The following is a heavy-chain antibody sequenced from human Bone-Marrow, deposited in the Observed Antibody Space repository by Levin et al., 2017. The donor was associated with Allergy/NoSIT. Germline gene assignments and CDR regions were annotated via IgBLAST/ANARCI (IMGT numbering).Heavy chain of an antibody. CDR3: ARDSGITGADDY. CDR2: ITSTSGTI. V-gene: IGHV3-48*01. CDR1: GFTFRDYS. D-gene: IGHD6-13*01. J-gene: IGHJ4*02. Sequence: LSLTCAASGFTFRDYSMTWVRQAPGKGLEWVSYITSTSGTIYYADSVKGRFIISRDNAKNSLYPQMNSLRVEDTAVYYCARDSGITGADDYWGQGILVTVSS.